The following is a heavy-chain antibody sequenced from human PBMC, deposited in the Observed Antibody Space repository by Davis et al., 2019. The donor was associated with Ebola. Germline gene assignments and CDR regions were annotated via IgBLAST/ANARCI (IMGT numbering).Heavy chain of an antibody. D-gene: IGHD2-8*02. CDR1: GGSISSYY. J-gene: IGHJ6*02. V-gene: IGHV4-59*08. CDR2: IYYGGST. CDR3: ARAYCFGDVCLMDYYGMDV. Sequence: SETLSLTCIVSGGSISSYYWSWIRQPPGKGLEWIAYIYYGGSTNYNPSLKSRVTMSVDTSKNQFSLKLRSVTAAETAMYYCARAYCFGDVCLMDYYGMDVWGQGTTVTVSS.